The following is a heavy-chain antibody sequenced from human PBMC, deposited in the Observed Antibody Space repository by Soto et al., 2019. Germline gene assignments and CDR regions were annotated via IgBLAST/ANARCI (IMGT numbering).Heavy chain of an antibody. Sequence: GGSLRLSCAASGFTFSSYWMSWVRQAPGKGLEWVANIKQDGSEKYYVDSVKGRFTISRDNAKNSLYLQMNSLRAEDTAVYYCAREYYDSSGYYCPYWGQGTLVTVSS. D-gene: IGHD3-22*01. CDR1: GFTFSSYW. CDR2: IKQDGSEK. CDR3: AREYYDSSGYYCPY. V-gene: IGHV3-7*01. J-gene: IGHJ4*02.